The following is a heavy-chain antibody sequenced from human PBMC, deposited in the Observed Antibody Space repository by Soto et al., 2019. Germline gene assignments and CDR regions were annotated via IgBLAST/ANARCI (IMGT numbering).Heavy chain of an antibody. CDR3: ARLYYDYV. CDR2: IDSSSDTI. J-gene: IGHJ6*02. D-gene: IGHD3-3*01. Sequence: MQLVESGGGLVQPGGSQRLSCVASGFTFGTYSMNWVRQAPGKGLEWVSYIDSSSDTIWYADSVKGRFTISRDNAKNSLYLQMDNLRDEDTGVDFCARLYYDYVWGQGTTVTVSS. CDR1: GFTFGTYS. V-gene: IGHV3-48*02.